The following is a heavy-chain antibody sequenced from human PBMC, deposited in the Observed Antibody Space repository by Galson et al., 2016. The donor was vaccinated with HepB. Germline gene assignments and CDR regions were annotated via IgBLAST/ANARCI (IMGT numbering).Heavy chain of an antibody. D-gene: IGHD2/OR15-2a*01. V-gene: IGHV1-8*02. J-gene: IGHJ4*02. CDR3: ARYFNPFDY. CDR2: MSPSIGNT. Sequence: SVKVSCKASGYTFSDYDINWVRQAPGQGLEWMGWMSPSIGNTGYAQKFADRVVMTADTSARTAYVELSGLTSDDTATYYCARYFNPFDYWGQGTLLVVSS. CDR1: GYTFSDYD.